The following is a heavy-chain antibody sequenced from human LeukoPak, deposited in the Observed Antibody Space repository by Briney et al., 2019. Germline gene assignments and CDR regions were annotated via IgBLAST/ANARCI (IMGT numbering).Heavy chain of an antibody. CDR1: GYTFTSYG. CDR3: GRSYSSSHPDWFDP. V-gene: IGHV1-18*01. J-gene: IGHJ5*02. Sequence: ASVKVPCKASGYTFTSYGISWVRQAPGQGLEWMGWISGYNGNPNYAQKLQGRVTMTTDTSTSTAYMELRSLRADDTAVYYCGRSYSSSHPDWFDPWGQGTLVTVSS. D-gene: IGHD6-6*01. CDR2: ISGYNGNP.